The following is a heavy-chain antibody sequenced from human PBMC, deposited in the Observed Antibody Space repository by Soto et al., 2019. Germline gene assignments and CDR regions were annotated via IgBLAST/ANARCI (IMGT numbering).Heavy chain of an antibody. V-gene: IGHV4-34*01. J-gene: IGHJ6*02. Sequence: PSESLSRTCSVCGGPFSGYYWSWIRQPPGKGQKWIGEINHSGSTKYNPSLKSRVTISVDTSKNQFSLKLISVTAADTAVYYCASSPGYSSSLYIRYYFYGMDVWGQGTTVTVSS. CDR2: INHSGST. D-gene: IGHD6-13*01. CDR1: GGPFSGYY. CDR3: ASSPGYSSSLYIRYYFYGMDV.